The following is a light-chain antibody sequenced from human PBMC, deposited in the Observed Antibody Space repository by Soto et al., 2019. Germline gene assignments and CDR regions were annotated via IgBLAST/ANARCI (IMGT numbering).Light chain of an antibody. J-gene: IGKJ1*01. CDR1: QSVSSN. CDR2: GAS. V-gene: IGKV3-15*01. Sequence: EIVMTQSPATLSVSPGERATLSCRANQSVSSNLAWYHQKPGQAPRLLIYGASTRATGIPARFSGSGSGTEFTLTISSLQSEDFAVYYCQQYNNWPRTFGQGTKVDIK. CDR3: QQYNNWPRT.